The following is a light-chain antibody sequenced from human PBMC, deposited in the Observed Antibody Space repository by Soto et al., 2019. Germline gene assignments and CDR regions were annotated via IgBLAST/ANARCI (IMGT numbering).Light chain of an antibody. CDR2: GAF. J-gene: IGKJ1*01. Sequence: ELVLTQSPGTLSLSPGEGATLSCRASQSVVTSWLAWYQQKVGQPPRLIIYGAFYRATGIPDRFSGSGSGTDFTLSISRLETEDFAVYYCLQYDASSWTFGQGTKVDIK. CDR3: LQYDASSWT. V-gene: IGKV3-20*01. CDR1: QSVVTSW.